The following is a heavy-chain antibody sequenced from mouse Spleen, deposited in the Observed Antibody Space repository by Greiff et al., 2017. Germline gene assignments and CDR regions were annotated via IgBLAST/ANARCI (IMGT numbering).Heavy chain of an antibody. CDR2: IDPENGDT. J-gene: IGHJ4*01. Sequence: VQLQQSGAELVRPGASVKLSCTASGFNIKDDYMHWVKQRPEQGLEWIGWIDPENGDTEYASKFQGKATITADTSSNTAYLQLSSLTSEDTAVYYCTRNYGSSSMDYWGQGTSVTVSS. CDR1: GFNIKDDY. CDR3: TRNYGSSSMDY. V-gene: IGHV14-4*01. D-gene: IGHD1-1*01.